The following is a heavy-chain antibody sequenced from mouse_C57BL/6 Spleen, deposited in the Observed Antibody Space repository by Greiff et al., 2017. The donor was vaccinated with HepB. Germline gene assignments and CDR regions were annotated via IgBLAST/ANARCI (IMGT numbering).Heavy chain of an antibody. D-gene: IGHD2-3*01. Sequence: DVHLVESGGDLVKPGGSLKLSCAASGFTFSSYGMSWVRQTPDKRLEWVATISSGGSYTYYPDSVKGRFTISRDNAKNTLYLQMSSLKSEDTAMYYCARHPRWLLFYAMDYWGQGTSVTVSS. CDR3: ARHPRWLLFYAMDY. V-gene: IGHV5-6*01. J-gene: IGHJ4*01. CDR1: GFTFSSYG. CDR2: ISSGGSYT.